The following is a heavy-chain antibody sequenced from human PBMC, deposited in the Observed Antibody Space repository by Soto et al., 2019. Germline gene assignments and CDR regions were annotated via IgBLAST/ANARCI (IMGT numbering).Heavy chain of an antibody. V-gene: IGHV3-13*05. J-gene: IGHJ6*02. CDR1: GFTFSTYD. Sequence: GGSLRLSCAASGFTFSTYDMHWVRQVPGKGLEWFSALGSAHDPYYLGSVKGRFSISRENAKNSLYLQMNSLTTGDTAAYYCARAYLGRLPRRADYYYALDVWGQGTTVTVSS. CDR3: ARAYLGRLPRRADYYYALDV. CDR2: LGSAHDP. D-gene: IGHD1-26*01.